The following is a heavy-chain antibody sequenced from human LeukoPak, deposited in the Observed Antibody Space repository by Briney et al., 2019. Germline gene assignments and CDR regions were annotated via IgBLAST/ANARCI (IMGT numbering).Heavy chain of an antibody. D-gene: IGHD6-13*01. Sequence: GGSLRLSCAASGFTFTNYAMSWVRQAPGKGLEWVSGISGSGGRTYYADSVKGRFTISRDNSKNTLYLQMNSLRAEDTAVYYCARDVVRYSSSWYLSDYFDYWGQGTLVTVSS. CDR1: GFTFTNYA. CDR2: ISGSGGRT. CDR3: ARDVVRYSSSWYLSDYFDY. V-gene: IGHV3-23*01. J-gene: IGHJ4*02.